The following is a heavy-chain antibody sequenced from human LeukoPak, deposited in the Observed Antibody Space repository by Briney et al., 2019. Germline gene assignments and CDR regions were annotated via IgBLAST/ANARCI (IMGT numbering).Heavy chain of an antibody. J-gene: IGHJ2*01. D-gene: IGHD2-15*01. CDR2: INHSGST. CDR1: GGSFSGYY. V-gene: IGHV4-34*01. CDR3: ARRWPYCSGGSCYWYFDL. Sequence: SETLSLTCAVYGGSFSGYYWSWTRQPPGKGLEWIGEINHSGSTNFNPSLKSRVTISLDTSENQFSLKLSSVPAADTAVYYCARRWPYCSGGSCYWYFDLWGRGTLVTVSS.